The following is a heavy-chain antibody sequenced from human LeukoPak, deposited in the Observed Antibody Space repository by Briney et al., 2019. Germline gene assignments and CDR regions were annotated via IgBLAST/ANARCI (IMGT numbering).Heavy chain of an antibody. D-gene: IGHD3-10*01. CDR1: GFTFSSYS. Sequence: PGGSLRLSCAASGFTFSSYSMNWVRQAPGKGLEWVSYISSSSSTIYYADSVKGRFTISRDNAKNSLYLQMNSLRAEDTAVYYCASLSEDYYGSGSYPNRWGQGTLVTVSS. V-gene: IGHV3-48*01. J-gene: IGHJ5*02. CDR2: ISSSSSTI. CDR3: ASLSEDYYGSGSYPNR.